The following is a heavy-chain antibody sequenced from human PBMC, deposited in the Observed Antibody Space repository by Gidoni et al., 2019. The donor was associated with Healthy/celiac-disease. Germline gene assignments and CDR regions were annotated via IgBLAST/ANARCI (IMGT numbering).Heavy chain of an antibody. D-gene: IGHD3-10*01. CDR3: AKGDYGSGSYGPLDAFDI. Sequence: EVKLVESGGGLVQTGRSLRISCAASGFTFDDYTMLWLRQAPGKGVEWVSGISWNSGSIGYADSVKGRFTISRDNAKNSLYLQMNSLRAEDTALYYCAKGDYGSGSYGPLDAFDIWGQGTMVTVSS. J-gene: IGHJ3*02. CDR1: GFTFDDYT. V-gene: IGHV3-9*01. CDR2: ISWNSGSI.